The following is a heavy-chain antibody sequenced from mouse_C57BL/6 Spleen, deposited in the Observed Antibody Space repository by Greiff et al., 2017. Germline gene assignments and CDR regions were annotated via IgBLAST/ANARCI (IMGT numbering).Heavy chain of an antibody. V-gene: IGHV5-17*01. CDR3: ARSYGTYAMDY. CDR2: ISSGSSTI. Sequence: EVMLVESGGGLVKPGGSLKLSCAASGFTFSDYGMHWVRQAPEKGLEWVAYISSGSSTIYYADTVEGRFTISRDNAKNTLFLQMTSLRSEDTAMYYCARSYGTYAMDYWGQGTSVTVSS. D-gene: IGHD2-1*01. J-gene: IGHJ4*01. CDR1: GFTFSDYG.